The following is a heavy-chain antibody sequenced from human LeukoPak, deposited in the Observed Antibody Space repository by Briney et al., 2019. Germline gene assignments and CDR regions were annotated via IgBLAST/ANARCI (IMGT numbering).Heavy chain of an antibody. CDR2: VHLTGRA. Sequence: SETLSLTCTVSGDSISGSNYHWGWIRQPPGKGLEWLGTVHLTGRAFYNPSLRGRTTVSVDTSKNEFSLKLTSVTAADTAVYYCAREPDAWGQGILVIVSS. V-gene: IGHV4-39*07. CDR1: GDSISGSNYH. J-gene: IGHJ5*02. CDR3: AREPDA.